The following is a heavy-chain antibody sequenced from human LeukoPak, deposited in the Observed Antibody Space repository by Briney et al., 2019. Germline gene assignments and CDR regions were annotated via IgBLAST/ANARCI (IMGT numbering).Heavy chain of an antibody. Sequence: GGSLRLSCAASGFIFSDYYMTWIRQAPGKGLEWISYISTLGHTIYYADSVKGRFTISRDNAKNSLYLQMSNLRADDTAVYYCAYSGRFGELFDWGQGTLVTVSS. CDR1: GFIFSDYY. J-gene: IGHJ4*02. CDR3: AYSGRFGELFD. V-gene: IGHV3-11*01. D-gene: IGHD3-10*01. CDR2: ISTLGHTI.